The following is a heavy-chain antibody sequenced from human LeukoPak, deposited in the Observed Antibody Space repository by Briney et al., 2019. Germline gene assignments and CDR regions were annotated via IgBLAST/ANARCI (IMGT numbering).Heavy chain of an antibody. CDR1: GGSISSYY. Sequence: SETLSLTCTVSGGSISSYYWSWIRQPPGKGLEWMGYINSSGSTNYNPSLRSRVTISVDTSKNQFSLKLSSVTAADTAVYYCARVGGNSGSYSSYYYYGMDVWGQGTTVTVSS. V-gene: IGHV4-59*01. CDR3: ARVGGNSGSYSSYYYYGMDV. D-gene: IGHD1-26*01. CDR2: INSSGST. J-gene: IGHJ6*02.